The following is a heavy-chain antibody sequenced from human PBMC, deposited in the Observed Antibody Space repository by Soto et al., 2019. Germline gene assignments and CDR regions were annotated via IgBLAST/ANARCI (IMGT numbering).Heavy chain of an antibody. CDR3: ARGPSGDKVDS. V-gene: IGHV4-30-4*01. Sequence: QVQLQESGPGLVKPSQTLSLTCTVSGGSISTVDYWWSWIRQSPDMGLEWIGHIYDGGRTYNNPSLESRVTLSVDTSTRQLSLPVSSVSAADTAVYYCARGPSGDKVDSWGQGTLVTVSS. CDR2: IYDGGRT. J-gene: IGHJ4*02. D-gene: IGHD7-27*01. CDR1: GGSISTVDYW.